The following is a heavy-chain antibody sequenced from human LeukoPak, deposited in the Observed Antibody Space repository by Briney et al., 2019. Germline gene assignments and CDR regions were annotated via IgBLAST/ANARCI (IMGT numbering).Heavy chain of an antibody. CDR1: GFTFSRYA. Sequence: GGSLRLSCAASGFTFSRYAMHWVRQAPGKGLEWVAVISYDGSNKYYADSVKGRFTISRDNSRNTLYLQMNSLRAEDTAVHYCATTQSSLYYYYYYMDVWGKGTTVTVSS. V-gene: IGHV3-30-3*01. D-gene: IGHD4-11*01. CDR2: ISYDGSNK. J-gene: IGHJ6*03. CDR3: ATTQSSLYYYYYYMDV.